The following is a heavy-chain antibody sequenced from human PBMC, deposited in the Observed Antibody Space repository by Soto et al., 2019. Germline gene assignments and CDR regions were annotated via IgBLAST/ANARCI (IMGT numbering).Heavy chain of an antibody. CDR2: IRSKTYNYAT. CDR1: GFTFSA. CDR3: VRAQRYSSGWYIDY. V-gene: IGHV3-73*02. J-gene: IGHJ4*02. Sequence: EVQLVESGGGLVQPGGSLKLSCVVSGFTFSAMHWVRQASGKGLEWVGRIRSKTYNYATVYSESVKGRFIISRDDSKNTEYLQMTSLKPEDTAVYYCVRAQRYSSGWYIDYWGQGTLVTVSS. D-gene: IGHD6-19*01.